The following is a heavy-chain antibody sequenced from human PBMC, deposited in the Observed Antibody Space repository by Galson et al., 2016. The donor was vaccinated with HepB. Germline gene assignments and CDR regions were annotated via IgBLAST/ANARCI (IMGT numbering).Heavy chain of an antibody. J-gene: IGHJ4*02. CDR3: ATPGEPSGYDFGY. CDR1: GFTFNNFV. D-gene: IGHD5-12*01. V-gene: IGHV3-30*03. CDR2: ISYDGTYK. Sequence: SLRLSCAVSGFTFNNFVMHWVRQAPGKGLEGVAVISYDGTYKYYADSVKGRFTISRDNSKKTLYLQMNSLRAEDTAVYYCATPGEPSGYDFGYWGQGTLVTVSS.